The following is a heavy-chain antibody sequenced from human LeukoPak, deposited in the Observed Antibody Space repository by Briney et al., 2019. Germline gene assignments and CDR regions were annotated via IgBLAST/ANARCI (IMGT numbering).Heavy chain of an antibody. CDR3: ARVLRESSSWNYFDY. Sequence: ASVKVSCKASGYTVTSYYMHWVRQAPGQGLEWMGIINPSGGSTSYAQKFQGRVTMTRDTSTSTVYMELSSLRSEDTAVYYCARVLRESSSWNYFDYWGQGTLVTVSS. J-gene: IGHJ4*02. V-gene: IGHV1-46*01. D-gene: IGHD6-13*01. CDR1: GYTVTSYY. CDR2: INPSGGST.